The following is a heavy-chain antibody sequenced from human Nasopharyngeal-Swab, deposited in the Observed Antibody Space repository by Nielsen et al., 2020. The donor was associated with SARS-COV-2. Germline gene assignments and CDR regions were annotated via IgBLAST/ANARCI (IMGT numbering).Heavy chain of an antibody. CDR3: AREKAAAGTGYWYFDL. CDR2: INTEYGNT. CDR1: GYIFSYYP. V-gene: IGHV1-3*04. D-gene: IGHD6-13*01. Sequence: ASVKVSCKAYGYIFSYYPIHWVRQAPGQSLEWMGWINTEYGNTRYSQKFQGRVTISRDTSARTADMELSSLTSEDTAVYYCAREKAAAGTGYWYFDLWGRGTLVTVSS. J-gene: IGHJ2*01.